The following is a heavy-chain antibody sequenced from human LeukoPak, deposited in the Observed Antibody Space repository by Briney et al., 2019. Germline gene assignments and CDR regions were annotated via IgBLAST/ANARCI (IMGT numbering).Heavy chain of an antibody. CDR1: GFAFSVYA. CDR3: AKPISGGLAVTADWFHP. D-gene: IGHD6-19*01. J-gene: IGHJ5*01. Sequence: GGSLRLSCSASGFAFSVYAMSWLRQPPGKGLEWVFTINANSGTTSYAASVRGRFTISRDNSKNTLYLQLNTLRADDTATYYCAKPISGGLAVTADWFHPWGQGTLVVVSS. V-gene: IGHV3-23*01. CDR2: INANSGTT.